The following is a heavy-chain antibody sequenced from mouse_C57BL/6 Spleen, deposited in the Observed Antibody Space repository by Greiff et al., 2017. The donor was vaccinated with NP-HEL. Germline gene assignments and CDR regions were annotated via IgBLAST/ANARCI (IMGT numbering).Heavy chain of an antibody. D-gene: IGHD1-1*02. Sequence: QVQLQQPGAELVKPGASVKLSCKASGYTFTSYWMHWVKQRPGQGLEWIGMIHPNSGSTNYNEKFKSKATLTVDKSSSTAYMQLSSLTSEDSAVYYCARSGGYLAPDAMDYWGQGTSVTVSS. J-gene: IGHJ4*01. V-gene: IGHV1-64*01. CDR3: ARSGGYLAPDAMDY. CDR1: GYTFTSYW. CDR2: IHPNSGST.